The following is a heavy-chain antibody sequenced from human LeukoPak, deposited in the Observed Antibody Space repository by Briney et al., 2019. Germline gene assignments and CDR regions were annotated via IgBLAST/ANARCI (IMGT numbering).Heavy chain of an antibody. J-gene: IGHJ4*02. D-gene: IGHD5-18*01. Sequence: SETLSLTCTVSGGSISSYYWSWIRQPAGKELEWIGRICTGGSTNYNPSLKSRVTVSVDTSKNQFSLMLSSVTAADTAVYYCARDTYNYGSSAYYFDYWGQGTLVTVSS. CDR1: GGSISSYY. V-gene: IGHV4-4*07. CDR3: ARDTYNYGSSAYYFDY. CDR2: ICTGGST.